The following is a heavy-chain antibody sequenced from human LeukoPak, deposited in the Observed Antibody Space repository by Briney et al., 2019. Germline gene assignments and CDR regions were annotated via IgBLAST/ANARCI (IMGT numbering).Heavy chain of an antibody. J-gene: IGHJ4*02. CDR1: GFTFNTHE. Sequence: PGGSLRLSCAASGFTFNTHEMNWVRQAPGKGLEWVSHISSSGNTIYYADSVKGRFTISRDNADNSLYLQMNSLRAEDTAVYYCARDVSAGIWGYYFDYWGQGTLVTVSS. D-gene: IGHD2-15*01. CDR2: ISSSGNTI. V-gene: IGHV3-48*03. CDR3: ARDVSAGIWGYYFDY.